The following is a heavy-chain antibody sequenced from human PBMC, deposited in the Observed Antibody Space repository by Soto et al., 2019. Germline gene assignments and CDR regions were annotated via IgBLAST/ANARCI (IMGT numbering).Heavy chain of an antibody. J-gene: IGHJ2*01. CDR2: IYFTGST. D-gene: IGHD3-16*01. Sequence: QVQLQESGPGLVKPSQTLSLTCTVSGGSISGGYYWTWIRQSPEKGLQWIGYIYFTGSTDYNTSLTSPVVISLATSENTCTRGVYSVTAADTAADYGAWTLMIRSGGVTEPSWWSGDLWGRGTLVPASS. CDR3: AWTLMIRSGGVTEPSWWSGDL. CDR1: GGSISGGYY. V-gene: IGHV4-31*01.